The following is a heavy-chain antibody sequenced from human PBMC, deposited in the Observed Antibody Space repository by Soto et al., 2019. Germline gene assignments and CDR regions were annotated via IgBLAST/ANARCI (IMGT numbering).Heavy chain of an antibody. Sequence: PSETLSLTCTVSGGSISSGCYYWSWIRQHPGKGLEWIGYIYYSGSTYYNPSLKSRVTISVDTSKNQFSLKLSSVTAADTAVYYCASRYCSGGSCRAEYFQHWGQGTLVTVSS. J-gene: IGHJ1*01. V-gene: IGHV4-31*03. D-gene: IGHD2-15*01. CDR3: ASRYCSGGSCRAEYFQH. CDR2: IYYSGST. CDR1: GGSISSGCYY.